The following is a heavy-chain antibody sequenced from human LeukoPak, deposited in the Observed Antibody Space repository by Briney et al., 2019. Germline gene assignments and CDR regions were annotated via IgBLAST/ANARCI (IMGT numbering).Heavy chain of an antibody. Sequence: SETLSLTCAVYGGSFSGYYWSWIRQPPGKGLEWIGEINHSGSTNYNPSLKSRVTISVDTSKNQFSLKLSSVTAADTAVYYCARQMVRGVIITLRNWFDPWGQGTLVTVSS. J-gene: IGHJ5*02. V-gene: IGHV4-34*01. D-gene: IGHD3-10*01. CDR1: GGSFSGYY. CDR2: INHSGST. CDR3: ARQMVRGVIITLRNWFDP.